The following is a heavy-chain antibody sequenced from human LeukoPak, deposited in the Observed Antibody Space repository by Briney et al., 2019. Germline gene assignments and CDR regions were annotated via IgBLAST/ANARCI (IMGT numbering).Heavy chain of an antibody. J-gene: IGHJ5*02. CDR2: ISYSGGT. CDR1: GGSITSSY. CDR3: AGNRLQWSSFGP. Sequence: PSETLSLTCTVSGGSITSSYWSWIRQPPGKGLEWIGYISYSGGTNYNPSLKSRVTISLDTSKNQFSLKLSSATAADTAVYYCAGNRLQWSSFGPWGQGTLVTVSS. D-gene: IGHD5-24*01. V-gene: IGHV4-59*01.